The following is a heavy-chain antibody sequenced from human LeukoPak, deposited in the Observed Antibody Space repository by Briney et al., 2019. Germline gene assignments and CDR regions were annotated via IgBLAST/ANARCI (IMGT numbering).Heavy chain of an antibody. CDR3: AREQIAAAGQFDY. V-gene: IGHV1-2*02. Sequence: ASVKVSCKASGYTFTGYYMHWVRQAPGQGLEWMGWINPNSGGTNYAQNQGRVTMTRDTSISTAYMELSRLRSDDTAVYYCAREQIAAAGQFDYWGQGTLVTVSS. J-gene: IGHJ4*02. CDR2: INPNSGGT. CDR1: GYTFTGYY. D-gene: IGHD6-13*01.